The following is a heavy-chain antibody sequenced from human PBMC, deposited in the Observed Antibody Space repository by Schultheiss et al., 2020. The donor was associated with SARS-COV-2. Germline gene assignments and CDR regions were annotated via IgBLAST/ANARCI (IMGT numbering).Heavy chain of an antibody. CDR1: GYTFTSYG. CDR3: ARDPIYDYVWGSYHDY. Sequence: ASVKVSCKASGYTFTSYGISWVRQAPGQGLEWMGWISPDNGNTNYAQKLLGRVTLTTDTSTSTAYMELRSLRSDDTAVYYCARDPIYDYVWGSYHDYWGQGTLVTVSS. CDR2: ISPDNGNT. V-gene: IGHV1-18*01. D-gene: IGHD3-16*01. J-gene: IGHJ4*02.